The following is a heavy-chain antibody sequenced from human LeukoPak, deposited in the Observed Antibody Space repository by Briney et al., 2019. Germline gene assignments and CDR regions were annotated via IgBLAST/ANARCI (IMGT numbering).Heavy chain of an antibody. Sequence: ASVKVSCKASGYTFTSYYMHWVRQAPGQGLEWMGIINPSGGSTSYAQKFQGRVTMTRDTSTSTVYMELSSLRSEDTAVYYCAREGWDSGTYYYAFDIWGRGTMVTVSS. CDR3: AREGWDSGTYYYAFDI. V-gene: IGHV1-46*01. J-gene: IGHJ3*02. CDR1: GYTFTSYY. D-gene: IGHD1-26*01. CDR2: INPSGGST.